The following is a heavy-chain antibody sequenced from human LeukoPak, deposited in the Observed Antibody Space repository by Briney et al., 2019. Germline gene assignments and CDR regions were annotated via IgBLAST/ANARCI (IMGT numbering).Heavy chain of an antibody. J-gene: IGHJ4*02. Sequence: SETLSLTCTVSGYSITSGYYWGWIRQPPGKGLEWIGSIYQSGSTFYNPSLESRVTISVDTSKTQFSLKLSSVTAANTAVYYCARDQDYYGSGSYGPDYWGQGTLVTVSS. D-gene: IGHD3-10*01. V-gene: IGHV4-38-2*02. CDR2: IYQSGST. CDR3: ARDQDYYGSGSYGPDY. CDR1: GYSITSGYY.